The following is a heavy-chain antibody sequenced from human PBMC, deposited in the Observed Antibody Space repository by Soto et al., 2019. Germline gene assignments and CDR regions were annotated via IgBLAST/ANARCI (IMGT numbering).Heavy chain of an antibody. CDR2: VSSEGGTQ. Sequence: QLQLVESGGGVVQPGMSLRLSCAASGFTFSTYAMQWVRQAPGKGLEWVAVVSSEGGTQFYADSVKGRFTISRDNSKNSLYLQMSSLTTEDAAIYYCAREPYYSGPILGNLDLWGRGTLVTVSS. CDR1: GFTFSTYA. J-gene: IGHJ2*01. CDR3: AREPYYSGPILGNLDL. V-gene: IGHV3-30-3*01. D-gene: IGHD6-19*01.